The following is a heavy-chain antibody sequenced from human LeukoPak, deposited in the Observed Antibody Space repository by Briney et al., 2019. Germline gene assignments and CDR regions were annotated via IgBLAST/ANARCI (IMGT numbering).Heavy chain of an antibody. CDR2: IYYSGST. D-gene: IGHD1-26*01. CDR1: GGSISSSSYY. J-gene: IGHJ4*02. CDR3: ARVLKGATFDY. Sequence: PSETLSLTCTVSGGSISSSSYYWGWIRQPPGKGLEWIGSIYYSGSTYYNPSLKSRVTISVDTSKNQFSLKLSSVTAADTAVYYCARVLKGATFDYWGQGTLVTVSS. V-gene: IGHV4-39*01.